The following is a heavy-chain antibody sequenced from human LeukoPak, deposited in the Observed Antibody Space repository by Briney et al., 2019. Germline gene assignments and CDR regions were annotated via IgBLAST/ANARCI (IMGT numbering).Heavy chain of an antibody. J-gene: IGHJ5*02. CDR1: GFTFGDYA. V-gene: IGHV3-30-3*01. D-gene: IGHD3-3*01. Sequence: PGRSLRLSCTASGFTFGDYAMSWVRQAPGKGLEWVAVISYDGSDKYYADSVKGRFTISRDNSKNTLYLQMNSLRAEDTAVYYCARPTVSHYDFWSGYSSNWFDPWGQGTLVTVSS. CDR2: ISYDGSDK. CDR3: ARPTVSHYDFWSGYSSNWFDP.